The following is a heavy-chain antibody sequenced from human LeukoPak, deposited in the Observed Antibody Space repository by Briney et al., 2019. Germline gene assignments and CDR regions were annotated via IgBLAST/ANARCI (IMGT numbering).Heavy chain of an antibody. Sequence: PETLSLTCAVYGGSFSGYYWSWIRQPPGKGLEWIGEINHSGSTNYNPSLKSRVTISVDTSKNQFSLKLSSVTAADTAVYYCARGLVFVFGYCSGGSCGNWFDPWGQGTLVTVSS. D-gene: IGHD2-15*01. CDR1: GGSFSGYY. V-gene: IGHV4-34*01. CDR3: ARGLVFVFGYCSGGSCGNWFDP. J-gene: IGHJ5*02. CDR2: INHSGST.